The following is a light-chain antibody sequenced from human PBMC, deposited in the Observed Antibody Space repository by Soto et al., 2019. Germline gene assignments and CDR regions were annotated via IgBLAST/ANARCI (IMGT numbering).Light chain of an antibody. CDR3: QQYGSSRT. V-gene: IGKV3-20*01. Sequence: EIVLTQSPGTLSLSPGERATLSCRASQSVSSNYLAWYQQKPGQPPRLLIYGASTRVTGIPDRFRGSGSGTDFTLTISRLEPEDFAVYSCQQYGSSRTFGQGTKGEIK. CDR1: QSVSSNY. CDR2: GAS. J-gene: IGKJ1*01.